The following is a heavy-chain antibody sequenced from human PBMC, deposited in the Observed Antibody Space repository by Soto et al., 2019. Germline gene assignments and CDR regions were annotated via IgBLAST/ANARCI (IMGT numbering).Heavy chain of an antibody. CDR2: TNNDGSAT. J-gene: IGHJ3*02. V-gene: IGHV3-74*01. Sequence: RGSLRVSCAASGFGFSSYWMHWVRHAPGKGLVWVSRTNNDGSATTYADSVRGRFTSFRDNAKNTLFLQMTSLGVEDTAVYYCAREMATISLGAFDIWGEGTMVIVSS. CDR1: GFGFSSYW. D-gene: IGHD5-12*01. CDR3: AREMATISLGAFDI.